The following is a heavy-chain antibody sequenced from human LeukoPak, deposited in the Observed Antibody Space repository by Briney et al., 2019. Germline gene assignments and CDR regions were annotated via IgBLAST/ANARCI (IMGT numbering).Heavy chain of an antibody. Sequence: GGSLRLSCAASGFTFSSYSMNWVRRAPGKGLEWVSSISSSSSYIYYADSVKGRFTISRDNAKNSLYLQMNSLRAEDTAVYYCARDYDYVWGSYRSFDYWGQGTLVTVSS. CDR2: ISSSSSYI. CDR1: GFTFSSYS. CDR3: ARDYDYVWGSYRSFDY. J-gene: IGHJ4*02. V-gene: IGHV3-21*01. D-gene: IGHD3-16*02.